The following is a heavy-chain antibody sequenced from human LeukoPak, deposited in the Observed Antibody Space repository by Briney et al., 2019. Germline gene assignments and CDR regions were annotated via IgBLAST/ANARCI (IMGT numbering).Heavy chain of an antibody. CDR1: GYSFTSYW. CDR2: IYLGDSDT. Sequence: GESLKISCKGSGYSFTSYWIGWVRQMPGKGLEWTGIIYLGDSDTRYSPSFQGQVTISADKSISTAYLQWSSLKASDTAMYYCARRGLYYYGSGSYYFDYWGQGTLVTVSS. V-gene: IGHV5-51*01. D-gene: IGHD3-10*01. J-gene: IGHJ4*02. CDR3: ARRGLYYYGSGSYYFDY.